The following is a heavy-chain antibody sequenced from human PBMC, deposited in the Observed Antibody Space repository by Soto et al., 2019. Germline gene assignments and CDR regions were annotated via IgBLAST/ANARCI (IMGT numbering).Heavy chain of an antibody. CDR1: GGSIGRYH. J-gene: IGHJ4*02. CDR3: ARLVVVAPVANV. Sequence: SETLSLTCSVSGGSIGRYHWGWIRQPPGQGLEWIGSIFYTGTTFYNPSLESRVTMSVDTSKNSFSLHLTSVTAADTAVYFCARLVVVAPVANVWGQGTLVTVSS. CDR2: IFYTGTT. D-gene: IGHD2-2*01. V-gene: IGHV4-39*02.